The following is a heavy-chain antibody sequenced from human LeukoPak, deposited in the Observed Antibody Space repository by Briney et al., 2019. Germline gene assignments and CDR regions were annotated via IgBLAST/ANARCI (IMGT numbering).Heavy chain of an antibody. V-gene: IGHV4-39*01. Sequence: SETLSLTCTVSGGSISSSSYYWGWIRQPPGRGLEWIGSIYYSGSTYYNPSLKTPVTISVDRSKNQFSLKLRSVTAAGTDVYYCASLHYGDSYHYYYYMDVWGKGNKVTVSS. CDR2: IYYSGST. D-gene: IGHD4-17*01. CDR3: ASLHYGDSYHYYYYMDV. J-gene: IGHJ6*03. CDR1: GGSISSSSYY.